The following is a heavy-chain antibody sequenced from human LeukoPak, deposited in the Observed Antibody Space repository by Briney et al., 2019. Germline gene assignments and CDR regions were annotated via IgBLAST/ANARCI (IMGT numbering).Heavy chain of an antibody. J-gene: IGHJ4*02. D-gene: IGHD3-9*01. Sequence: PGGSLGLSCAASGFSLRSSEMNWVRQAPGKGLEWVCHISSGANAEYYVDSVRGRFTMSRDDAKNLLFLQMNSLRAEDTAVYYCARDTLNGPFVISLDYWGQGALVTVSS. CDR1: GFSLRSSE. V-gene: IGHV3-48*03. CDR3: ARDTLNGPFVISLDY. CDR2: ISSGANAE.